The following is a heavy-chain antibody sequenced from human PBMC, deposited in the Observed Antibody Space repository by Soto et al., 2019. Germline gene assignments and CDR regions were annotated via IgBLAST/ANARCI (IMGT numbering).Heavy chain of an antibody. D-gene: IGHD3-10*01. CDR2: IYYSGST. CDR1: GGSISSSSYY. CDR3: ARDPTMVRGLIPLPCCGLDV. J-gene: IGHJ6*02. Sequence: SETLSLTCTVSGGSISSSSYYWGWIRQPPGKGLEWIGSIYYSGSTYYNPSLKSRVTISVDTSKNQFSLKLSSVTAADTAVYYCARDPTMVRGLIPLPCCGLDVWGQGTTVTVSS. V-gene: IGHV4-39*02.